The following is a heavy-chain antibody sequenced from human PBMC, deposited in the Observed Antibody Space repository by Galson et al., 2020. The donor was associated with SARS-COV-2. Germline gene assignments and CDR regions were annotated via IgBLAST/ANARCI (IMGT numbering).Heavy chain of an antibody. Sequence: SETLSLTCAVSGYSVSSVYYWGWIRQPPGKGLEWIGNIYHSGSNYYNPSLKSRVTMSVDTSRNQFSLKLNSVTAADTALYYCARGLPITALVGSYFFDYWGQGTLVTVSS. D-gene: IGHD1-26*01. J-gene: IGHJ4*02. CDR3: ARGLPITALVGSYFFDY. CDR2: IYHSGSN. CDR1: GYSVSSVYY. V-gene: IGHV4-38-2*01.